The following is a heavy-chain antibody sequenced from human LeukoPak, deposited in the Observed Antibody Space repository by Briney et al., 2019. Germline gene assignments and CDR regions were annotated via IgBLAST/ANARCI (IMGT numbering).Heavy chain of an antibody. J-gene: IGHJ1*01. V-gene: IGHV3-7*01. CDR2: IKQDGSEK. CDR3: ATGYSSGWYFYFQH. CDR1: GFTFSNYW. D-gene: IGHD6-19*01. Sequence: AGGSLRLSCVVSGFTFSNYWMTWVRQAPGKGLEWVANIKQDGSEKNYVDSVKGRFTISRDNAKNSLSLRMNSLSAEDTAVYYCATGYSSGWYFYFQHWGQGSLVSVSS.